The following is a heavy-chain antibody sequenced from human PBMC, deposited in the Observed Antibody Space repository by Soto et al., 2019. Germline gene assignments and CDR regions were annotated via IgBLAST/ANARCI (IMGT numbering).Heavy chain of an antibody. CDR3: XXXRTGIAAAGIKHRNNWFDP. Sequence: QVQLQQWGAGLLKPSETLSLTCAVYGGSFSGYYWSWIRQPPGKGLEWIGEINHSGSTNYNPSLKSRVTISXXXXXXXXXXXXXXXXXXXXXXXXXXXXRTGIAAAGIKHRNNWFDPWGQGTLVTVSS. D-gene: IGHD6-13*01. J-gene: IGHJ5*02. V-gene: IGHV4-34*01. CDR1: GGSFSGYY. CDR2: INHSGST.